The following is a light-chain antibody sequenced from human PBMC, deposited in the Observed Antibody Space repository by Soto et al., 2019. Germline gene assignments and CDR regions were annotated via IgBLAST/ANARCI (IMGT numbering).Light chain of an antibody. V-gene: IGKV2-28*01. CDR2: LGS. J-gene: IGKJ4*01. CDR3: MQALQSPPG. Sequence: DIVMTQSPLSLPVTPGEPASISCRSSQSLLHSNGYNYLDWYLQKPGQSPQLLIYLGSNRASGVPDRFSGSGSGTDFTIKISRVEAEDFGVYYCMQALQSPPGFGGGTKVDIK. CDR1: QSLLHSNGYNY.